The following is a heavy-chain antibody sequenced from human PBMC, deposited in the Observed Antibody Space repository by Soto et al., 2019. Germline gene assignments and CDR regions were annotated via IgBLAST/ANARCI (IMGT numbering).Heavy chain of an antibody. J-gene: IGHJ4*02. CDR1: GGSVSSGSYY. Sequence: SETLSLTCTASGGSVSSGSYYWSWVRQPPGKGLEWIGYIYYSGSTNYNPSLKSRVTISVDTSKNQFSLKLSSVTAADTAVYYCARDNYGDYVLDYWGQGTLVTVYS. D-gene: IGHD4-17*01. CDR3: ARDNYGDYVLDY. V-gene: IGHV4-61*01. CDR2: IYYSGST.